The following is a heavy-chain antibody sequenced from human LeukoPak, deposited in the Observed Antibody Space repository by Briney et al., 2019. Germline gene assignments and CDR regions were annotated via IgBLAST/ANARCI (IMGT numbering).Heavy chain of an antibody. J-gene: IGHJ4*02. CDR2: INPSGGST. D-gene: IGHD5-24*01. V-gene: IGHV1-46*01. CDR3: AASRDGYTRDDY. CDR1: GYTFTSYY. Sequence: ASVKVSCKASGYTFTSYYMHWVRQAPGQGLEWMGIINPSGGSTSYAQKFQGRVTMTRDMPTSTVYMELSSLRSEDTAVYYCAASRDGYTRDDYWGQGTLVTVSS.